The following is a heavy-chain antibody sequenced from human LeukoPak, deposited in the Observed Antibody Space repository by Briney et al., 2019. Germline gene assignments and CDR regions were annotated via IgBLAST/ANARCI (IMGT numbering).Heavy chain of an antibody. J-gene: IGHJ3*02. CDR2: ISSSGSTI. Sequence: GGSLRLSCAASGFTFSSYAMSWVRQAPGKGLEWVSYISSSGSTIYYADSVKGRFTISRDNAKNSLYLQMNSLRAEDTAVYYCARDGGLWFGELSRDAFDIWGQGTMVTVSS. CDR1: GFTFSSYA. CDR3: ARDGGLWFGELSRDAFDI. D-gene: IGHD3-10*01. V-gene: IGHV3-48*04.